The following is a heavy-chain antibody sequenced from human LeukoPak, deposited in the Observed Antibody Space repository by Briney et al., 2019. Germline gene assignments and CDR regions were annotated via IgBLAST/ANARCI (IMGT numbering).Heavy chain of an antibody. D-gene: IGHD3-22*01. V-gene: IGHV4-59*01. CDR2: IYYSGST. Sequence: SETLSLTCTISGGSISSYYWSWIRQPPGKGLEWIGYIYYSGSTNYNPSLKSRVTISVDTSKNQFSLNLPSVTAADTAVYYCASLRSDSSGYYNLRIDYWGQGTLVTVSS. J-gene: IGHJ4*02. CDR1: GGSISSYY. CDR3: ASLRSDSSGYYNLRIDY.